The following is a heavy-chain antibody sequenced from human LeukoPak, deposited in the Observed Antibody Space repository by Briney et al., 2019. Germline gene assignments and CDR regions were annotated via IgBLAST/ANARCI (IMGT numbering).Heavy chain of an antibody. CDR1: GFTFTNSA. J-gene: IGHJ4*02. Sequence: SVQVSCKASGFTFTNSAVQWVRQARGQRLEWIGWIVVASGNTNYAQKFQGRVTMTEDTSTDTAYMELSSLRSEDTAVYYCATDLRWELLVLVYWGQGTLVTVSS. V-gene: IGHV1-58*01. CDR3: ATDLRWELLVLVY. CDR2: IVVASGNT. D-gene: IGHD1-26*01.